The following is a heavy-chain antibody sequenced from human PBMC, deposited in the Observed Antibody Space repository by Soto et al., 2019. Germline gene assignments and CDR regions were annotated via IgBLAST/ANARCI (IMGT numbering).Heavy chain of an antibody. CDR3: EAVVGFADLTDG. CDR1: RGTFRNSI. D-gene: IGHD3-10*01. V-gene: IGHV1-69*13. J-gene: IGHJ6*02. CDR2: IMPIFGTT. Sequence: SGKVSCTASRGTFRNSIISWVRQAPGQGLEWMGGIMPIFGTTYYVQKFQGRVTIYADESTTTVYMELNSLRSDDTAVHFCEAVVGFADLTDGWGQGTTVTVS.